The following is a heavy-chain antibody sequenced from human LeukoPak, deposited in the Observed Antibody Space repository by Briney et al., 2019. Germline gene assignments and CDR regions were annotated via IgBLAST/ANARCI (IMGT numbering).Heavy chain of an antibody. CDR1: GFTFSSYA. D-gene: IGHD3-9*01. J-gene: IGHJ4*02. V-gene: IGHV3-23*01. CDR2: ISGSGGST. CDR3: ARCGLGDVLRYFDGFNDY. Sequence: PGGSLRLSCAASGFTFSSYAMSWVRQAPGKGLEWVSAISGSGGSTYYADSVKGRFTISRDNSKNTLYLQMNSLRAEDTAVYYCARCGLGDVLRYFDGFNDYWGQGTLVTVSS.